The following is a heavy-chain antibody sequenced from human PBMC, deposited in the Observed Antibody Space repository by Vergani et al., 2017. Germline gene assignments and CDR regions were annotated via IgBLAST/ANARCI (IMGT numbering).Heavy chain of an antibody. CDR1: GYTFTSYY. CDR3: ARSELHPYYYYYYMDV. Sequence: QVQLVQSGAEVKKPGASVKVSCKASGYTFTSYYMHWVRQAPGQGLEWMGIINPSGGSTSYAQKFQGRVTMTRDTSTSTVYMELSSLRSEDTAVYYCARSELHPYYYYYYMDVWGKGTTVTVSS. V-gene: IGHV1-46*01. J-gene: IGHJ6*03. CDR2: INPSGGST. D-gene: IGHD1-26*01.